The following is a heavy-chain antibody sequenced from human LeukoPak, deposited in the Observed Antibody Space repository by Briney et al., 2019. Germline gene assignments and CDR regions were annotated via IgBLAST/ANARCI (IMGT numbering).Heavy chain of an antibody. D-gene: IGHD4-11*01. CDR1: GGSISSSNW. J-gene: IGHJ3*02. CDR3: ARRLTTKGYAFDI. CDR2: IYHSGST. Sequence: PSGTLSLTCAVSGGSISSSNWRSGVRQPPGKGLEWVGEIYHSGSTNYNPSLKSRVTISVDKSKNQFSLKLSSVTAADTAVYYSARRLTTKGYAFDICGQGTMVTVSS. V-gene: IGHV4-4*02.